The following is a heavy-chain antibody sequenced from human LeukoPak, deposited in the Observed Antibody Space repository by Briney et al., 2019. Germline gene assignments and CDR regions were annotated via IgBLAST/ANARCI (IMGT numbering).Heavy chain of an antibody. CDR3: ARQVAVAGPRLDY. V-gene: IGHV4-39*01. Sequence: SETLSLTCTASGGSISSSSYYWGWIRQPPGKGLEWIGSIYYSGSTYYNPSLKSRVTISVDTSKNQFSLKLSSVTAADTAVHYCARQVAVAGPRLDYWGQGTLVTVSS. D-gene: IGHD6-19*01. CDR1: GGSISSSSYY. CDR2: IYYSGST. J-gene: IGHJ4*02.